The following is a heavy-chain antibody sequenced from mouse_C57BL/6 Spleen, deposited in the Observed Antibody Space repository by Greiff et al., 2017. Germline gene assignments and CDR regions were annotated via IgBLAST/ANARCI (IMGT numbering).Heavy chain of an antibody. Sequence: QVQLQQSGAELVKPGASVKISCKASGYAFSSYRMNWVKQRPGKGLEWIGQISPGDGDTNYNGKFKGKATLTADKSTSTAYMQLSSLASEDSAVYFCARRSLNCCGSSSWYFDVWGTGTTVTVSS. J-gene: IGHJ1*03. V-gene: IGHV1-80*01. CDR3: ARRSLNCCGSSSWYFDV. CDR2: ISPGDGDT. D-gene: IGHD1-1*01. CDR1: GYAFSSYR.